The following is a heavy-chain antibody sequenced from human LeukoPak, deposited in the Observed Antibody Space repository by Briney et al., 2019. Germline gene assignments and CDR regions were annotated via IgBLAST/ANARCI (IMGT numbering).Heavy chain of an antibody. CDR2: INHSGST. CDR3: ARAMAGTHYFDY. Sequence: PSETLSLTCAVYGGSFSGYYWSWIRQPPGKGLEWIGEINHSGSTNYNPSLKSRVTISVDTSKNQFSLKLSSVTAADTAVYYCARAMAGTHYFDYWGQGTLVTVSS. D-gene: IGHD6-19*01. CDR1: GGSFSGYY. V-gene: IGHV4-34*01. J-gene: IGHJ4*02.